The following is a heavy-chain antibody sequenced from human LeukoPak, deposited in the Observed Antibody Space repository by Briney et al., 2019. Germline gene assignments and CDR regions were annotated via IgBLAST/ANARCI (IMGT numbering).Heavy chain of an antibody. CDR3: ASGYSFPYYFDY. D-gene: IGHD5-18*01. J-gene: IGHJ4*02. V-gene: IGHV3-66*01. CDR1: GFTFSNYG. CDR2: IYTSGST. Sequence: GGSLRLSCAASGFTFSNYGMNWVRQAPGKGLEWVSVIYTSGSTYYADSVKGRFTISRDDSKNTLYLQMNSLRAEDTAVYYCASGYSFPYYFDYWGQGTLVTVSS.